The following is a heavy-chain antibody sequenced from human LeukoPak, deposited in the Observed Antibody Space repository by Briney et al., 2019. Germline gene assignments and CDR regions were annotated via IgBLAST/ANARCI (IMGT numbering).Heavy chain of an antibody. CDR3: ARAEWSYNWFDP. V-gene: IGHV1-2*02. D-gene: IGHD3-3*01. CDR1: GYTFTSYY. CDR2: INPNSGGT. Sequence: ASVKVSCKASGYTFTSYYMHWVRQAPGQGLEWMGIINPNSGGTNYAQKFQGRVTMTRDTSISTAYMELSRLRSDDTAVYYCARAEWSYNWFDPWGQGTLVTVSS. J-gene: IGHJ5*02.